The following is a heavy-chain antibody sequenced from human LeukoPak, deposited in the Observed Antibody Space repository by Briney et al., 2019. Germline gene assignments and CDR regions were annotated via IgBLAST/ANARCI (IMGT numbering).Heavy chain of an antibody. V-gene: IGHV3-30*18. CDR3: AKVDTAMGDAFDI. Sequence: PGRSLRLSCAASGFTFTTYGMHWVRQAPGKGLEWVAVISYDGSNKYYADSVKGRFTISRDNSKNSLYLQMNSLRAEDTALYYCAKVDTAMGDAFDIWGQGTMVTVSS. CDR2: ISYDGSNK. J-gene: IGHJ3*02. CDR1: GFTFTTYG. D-gene: IGHD5-18*01.